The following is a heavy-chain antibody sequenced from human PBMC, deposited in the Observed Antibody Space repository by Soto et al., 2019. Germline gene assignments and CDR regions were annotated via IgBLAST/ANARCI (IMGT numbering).Heavy chain of an antibody. CDR2: IDPSDSYT. CDR1: GYSFTSYW. V-gene: IGHV5-10-1*01. CDR3: ASEGAHSSMWGAVASTGYYYYGMYI. Sequence: PGESLKISCKGSGYSFTSYWISWVRQMPGKGLEWMGRIDPSDSYTNYSPSFQGHVTISADKSISTAYLQWRSLKASATAMYSCASEGAHSSMWGAVASTGYYYYGMYIWEQGSTVTVSS. D-gene: IGHD6-19*01. J-gene: IGHJ6*01.